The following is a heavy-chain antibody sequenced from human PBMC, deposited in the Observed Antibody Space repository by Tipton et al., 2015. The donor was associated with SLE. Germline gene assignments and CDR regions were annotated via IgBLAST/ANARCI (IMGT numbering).Heavy chain of an antibody. J-gene: IGHJ5*02. CDR2: IHPMSGAT. V-gene: IGHV1-2*06. Sequence: QSGAEVKKPGASVKVSCKASGYAFTGYYIHWVRQAPGQGLEWMGRIHPMSGATDYTQVFEGRVTMTRDTSMRTVYMELSGLTSDDTAVYYCARDKRCSGGSCFLNWFDPWGQRTLVIVSS. CDR1: GYAFTGYY. D-gene: IGHD2-15*01. CDR3: ARDKRCSGGSCFLNWFDP.